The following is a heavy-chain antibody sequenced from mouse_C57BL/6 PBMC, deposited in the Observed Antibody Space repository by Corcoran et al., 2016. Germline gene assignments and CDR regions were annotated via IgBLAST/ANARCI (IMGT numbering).Heavy chain of an antibody. Sequence: QIQLVQSGPELKKPGETVKISCKASGYTFTTYGMSWVKQAPGKGLKWMGWINTYSGVPTYADDFKGRFAFSLETSASTAYLQINNLKNEDTATYFCARRGIRYSNYWYLDVWGTGTTVTVSS. D-gene: IGHD2-5*01. J-gene: IGHJ1*03. V-gene: IGHV9-3*01. CDR1: GYTFTTYG. CDR3: ARRGIRYSNYWYLDV. CDR2: INTYSGVP.